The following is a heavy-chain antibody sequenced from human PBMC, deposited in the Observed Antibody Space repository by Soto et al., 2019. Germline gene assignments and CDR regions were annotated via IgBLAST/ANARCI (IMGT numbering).Heavy chain of an antibody. D-gene: IGHD2-2*02. CDR3: ARSIVVVPAAIPDCWFDP. Sequence: SEKVSCKASGGTFSSYAVSWVRQAPGQGLEWMGGIIPIFGTANYAQKFQGRVTITADESTSTAYMELSSLRSEDTAVYYCARSIVVVPAAIPDCWFDPWGQGTLVTVSS. CDR2: IIPIFGTA. J-gene: IGHJ5*02. CDR1: GGTFSSYA. V-gene: IGHV1-69*13.